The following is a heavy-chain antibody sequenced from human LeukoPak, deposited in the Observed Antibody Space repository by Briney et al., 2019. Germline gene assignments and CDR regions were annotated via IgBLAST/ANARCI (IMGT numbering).Heavy chain of an antibody. V-gene: IGHV3-21*01. J-gene: IGHJ6*02. CDR3: ARQLRSYDFWSGSYPSDYYGMDV. CDR2: ISSSSSYI. D-gene: IGHD3-3*01. CDR1: GFTFSSYS. Sequence: PGGSLRLSCAASGFTFSSYSMNWVRQAPGKGLEWVSSISSSSSYIYYADSVKGRFTISRDNAKNSLYLHMNSLRAEDTAVYYCARQLRSYDFWSGSYPSDYYGMDVWGQGTTVTVSS.